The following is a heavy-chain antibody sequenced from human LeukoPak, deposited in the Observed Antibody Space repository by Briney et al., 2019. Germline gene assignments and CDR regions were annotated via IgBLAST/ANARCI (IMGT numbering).Heavy chain of an antibody. CDR1: GFPFSSYW. J-gene: IGHJ6*04. V-gene: IGHV3-7*03. D-gene: IGHD3-10*01. Sequence: GGSLRLSFAASGFPFSSYWMSWVRPAPGKGLGWVANIKQDGSEKYYVDSVKGRFTISRDNAKNSLYLQMNSLRAEDTAVYYCASAILLWFGELPYGMDVWGKGTTVTVSS. CDR3: ASAILLWFGELPYGMDV. CDR2: IKQDGSEK.